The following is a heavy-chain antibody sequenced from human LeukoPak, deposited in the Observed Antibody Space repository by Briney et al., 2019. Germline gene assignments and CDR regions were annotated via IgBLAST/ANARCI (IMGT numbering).Heavy chain of an antibody. D-gene: IGHD2-8*01. CDR2: MNPKSGNT. V-gene: IGHV1-8*01. J-gene: IGHJ6*03. CDR3: ARSAEHCANGVCFTKYYMDV. CDR1: GYTFTSYD. Sequence: ASVKVSCKASGYTFTSYDINWVRQATGQGLEWMGWMNPKSGNTGYAQKFQGRVTMTRDTSINTGYMEVRRLTSDDTADYYCARSAEHCANGVCFTKYYMDVWGEGTTVTVSS.